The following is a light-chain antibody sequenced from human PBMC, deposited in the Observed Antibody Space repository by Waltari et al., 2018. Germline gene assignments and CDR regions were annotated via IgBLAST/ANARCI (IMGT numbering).Light chain of an antibody. CDR2: WAS. Sequence: DIVMTQSPDSLAVSLGEWATINCKSSQSVLFNFNNKNYLGWYQHKPGRPPKPLIYWASTRESGVPDRFSGSGSGTDFNLTISSLQAEDVAVYYCQQYYSLPWAFGQGTKVEIK. CDR1: QSVLFNFNNKNY. J-gene: IGKJ1*01. V-gene: IGKV4-1*01. CDR3: QQYYSLPWA.